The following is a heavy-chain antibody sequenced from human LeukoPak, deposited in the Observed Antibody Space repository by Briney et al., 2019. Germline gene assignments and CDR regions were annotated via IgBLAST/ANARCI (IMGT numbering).Heavy chain of an antibody. D-gene: IGHD3-9*01. J-gene: IGHJ4*02. Sequence: GGSLRLSCAASGFTFNNFGMHWVRQAPGKGLEWVALISYDGRYEYYADSVKGRFTISRDNSKNTLYLQMNSLRAEDTAVYYCASGKGKDFDWLKTFDYWGQGTLVTVSS. CDR2: ISYDGRYE. CDR3: ASGKGKDFDWLKTFDY. V-gene: IGHV3-30*03. CDR1: GFTFNNFG.